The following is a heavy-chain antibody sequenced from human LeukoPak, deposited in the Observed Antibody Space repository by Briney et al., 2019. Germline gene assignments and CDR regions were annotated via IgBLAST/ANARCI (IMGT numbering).Heavy chain of an antibody. CDR3: ARRWLGDPYGMDA. D-gene: IGHD3-10*01. J-gene: IGHJ6*02. Sequence: PPGGSLRLSCAASGFTFSSYAMSWVRQAPGKGLEWVSAISGSGGSTYYADSVKGRFTISRDNSKDTLYLQINSLRDEDTAVYYCARRWLGDPYGMDAWGQGTTVGVSS. V-gene: IGHV3-23*01. CDR2: ISGSGGST. CDR1: GFTFSSYA.